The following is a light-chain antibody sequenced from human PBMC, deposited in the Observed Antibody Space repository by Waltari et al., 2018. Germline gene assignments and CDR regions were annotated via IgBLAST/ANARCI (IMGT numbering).Light chain of an antibody. J-gene: IGLJ1*01. CDR2: DVS. CDR3: NSYSTSSTFV. V-gene: IGLV2-14*01. Sequence: QSALTQPASVSGSPGQSLTISCTGSNSDVGGYNFVSWYQQHPGKAPKLMIYDVSTRPSGVSNRFSGSESGNTASRTISGLRPGEAADYYCNSYSTSSTFVFGTGTRVTVL. CDR1: NSDVGGYNF.